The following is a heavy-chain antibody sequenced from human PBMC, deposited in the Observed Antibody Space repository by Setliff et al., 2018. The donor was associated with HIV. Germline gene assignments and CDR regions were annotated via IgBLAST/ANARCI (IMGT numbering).Heavy chain of an antibody. V-gene: IGHV4-38-2*01. D-gene: IGHD3-22*01. CDR2: IYHSGST. CDR1: GYSISSGYY. J-gene: IGHJ4*02. Sequence: SETLSLTCAVSGYSISSGYYWGWIRQPPGKGLEWIGSIYHSGSTYYNPSLKSRVTISVDTSKNQFSLKLSSVTAADAAVYYCASTTYYYDSSGYNSWPLFDYWGQGTLVTVSS. CDR3: ASTTYYYDSSGYNSWPLFDY.